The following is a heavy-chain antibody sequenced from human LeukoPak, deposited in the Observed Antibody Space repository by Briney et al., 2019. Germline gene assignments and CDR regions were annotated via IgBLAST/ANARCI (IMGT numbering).Heavy chain of an antibody. V-gene: IGHV3-30*04. CDR1: GFTFSSYA. J-gene: IGHJ5*02. CDR3: ARDKTPWIQNYCFDP. Sequence: GRSLRLSCAASGFTFSSYAMHWVRQAPGKGLEWVAVISYDGSNKYYADSVKGRFTISRDNSKNTLYLHVNSLRAEDTAMYYCARDKTPWIQNYCFDPWGQGTLVTVSS. CDR2: ISYDGSNK. D-gene: IGHD5-18*01.